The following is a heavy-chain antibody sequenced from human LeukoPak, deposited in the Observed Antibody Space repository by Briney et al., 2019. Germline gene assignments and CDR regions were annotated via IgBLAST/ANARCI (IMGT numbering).Heavy chain of an antibody. J-gene: IGHJ4*02. V-gene: IGHV1-69*13. CDR3: ARGPYYDSSGSLGY. D-gene: IGHD3-22*01. CDR2: IIPIFGTA. CDR1: GYTFTSYG. Sequence: ASVKVSCKASGYTFTSYGISWVRQAHGQGLEWMGGIIPIFGTANYAQKFQGRVTITADESTSTAYMELSSLRSEDTAVYYCARGPYYDSSGSLGYWGQGTLVTVSS.